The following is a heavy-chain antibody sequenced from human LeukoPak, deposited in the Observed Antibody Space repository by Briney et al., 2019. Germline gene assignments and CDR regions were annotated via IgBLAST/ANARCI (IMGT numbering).Heavy chain of an antibody. CDR2: INPSGGST. CDR3: AREYCGGDCYGRPYYGMDV. Sequence: ASVKVSCKASRYTFTSYYMHWVRQAPGQGLEWMGIINPSGGSTSYAQKFQGRVTMTRDTSTSTVYMELSSLRSEDTAVYYCAREYCGGDCYGRPYYGMDVWGQGTTVTVSS. CDR1: RYTFTSYY. V-gene: IGHV1-46*01. D-gene: IGHD2-21*02. J-gene: IGHJ6*02.